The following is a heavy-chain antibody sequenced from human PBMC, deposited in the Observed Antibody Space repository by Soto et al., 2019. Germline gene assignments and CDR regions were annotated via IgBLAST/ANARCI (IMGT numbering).Heavy chain of an antibody. CDR3: AKGRTTLDAFDI. V-gene: IGHV3-23*01. J-gene: IGHJ3*02. CDR2: ISGSGDST. D-gene: IGHD1-26*01. CDR1: GFTFSRHA. Sequence: GGSLRLSCGASGFTFSRHAMSWVRQTPEKGLEWVSGISGSGDSTFYADSVKGRFTISRDSSKNMLYLQMNSLSAEESAVYYCAKGRTTLDAFDIWGQGTVVTVSS.